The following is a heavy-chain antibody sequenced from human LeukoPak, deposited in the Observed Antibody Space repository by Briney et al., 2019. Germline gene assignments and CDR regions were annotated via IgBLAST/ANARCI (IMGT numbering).Heavy chain of an antibody. CDR3: ARVVYSGYDFRGAMDV. D-gene: IGHD5-12*01. V-gene: IGHV4-59*01. J-gene: IGHJ6*03. CDR1: GGSISSFH. CDR2: VYYTGST. Sequence: SETLSLTCTVSGGSISSFHWSWIRQPPGKGLEWIGYVYYTGSTNYNPSLKSRVTISVDTSKNQFSLKLSSVTAADTAVYHCARVVYSGYDFRGAMDVWGKGTTVTVSS.